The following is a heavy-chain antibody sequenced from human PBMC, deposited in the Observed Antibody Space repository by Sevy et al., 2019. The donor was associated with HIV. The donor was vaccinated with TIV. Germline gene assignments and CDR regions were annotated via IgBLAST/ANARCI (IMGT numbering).Heavy chain of an antibody. CDR3: ARFDEDYRNFDY. CDR2: IYTSGSS. V-gene: IGHV4-61*02. CDR1: AGSISSGSYY. J-gene: IGHJ4*02. D-gene: IGHD3-16*01. Sequence: SETLSLTCTVSAGSISSGSYYWSWIRQPAGKGLEWIGRIYTSGSSNYNPSLKSRVTMSVDTSKNQFSLKLSSVTAADTAVYYCARFDEDYRNFDYWGQGTLVTVSS.